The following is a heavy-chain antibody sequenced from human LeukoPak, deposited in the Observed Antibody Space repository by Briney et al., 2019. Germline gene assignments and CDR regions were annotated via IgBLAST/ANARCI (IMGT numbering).Heavy chain of an antibody. V-gene: IGHV4-59*08. Sequence: SETLSLTCTVPGGSISSYYWSWIRQPPGKGLEWIGYIYYSGSTNYNPSLKNRVTISVDTSKNQFSLKLSSVTAADTAVYYCARTIYSGSLTGAFDIWGQGTMVTVSS. CDR3: ARTIYSGSLTGAFDI. J-gene: IGHJ3*02. CDR2: IYYSGST. D-gene: IGHD1-26*01. CDR1: GGSISSYY.